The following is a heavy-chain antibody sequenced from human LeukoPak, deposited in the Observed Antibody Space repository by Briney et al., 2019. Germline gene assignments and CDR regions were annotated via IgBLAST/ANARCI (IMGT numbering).Heavy chain of an antibody. Sequence: ASVKVSCKASGYTFTSYGLSCVRQAPGQGLEWMGWISAYNGNTNYAQKLQGRVTMTTDTSTSTAYMELRSLRSDDTAVYYCARVGAATGIPFSWFDPWGQGTLVTVSS. CDR2: ISAYNGNT. D-gene: IGHD6-13*01. CDR1: GYTFTSYG. J-gene: IGHJ5*02. CDR3: ARVGAATGIPFSWFDP. V-gene: IGHV1-18*01.